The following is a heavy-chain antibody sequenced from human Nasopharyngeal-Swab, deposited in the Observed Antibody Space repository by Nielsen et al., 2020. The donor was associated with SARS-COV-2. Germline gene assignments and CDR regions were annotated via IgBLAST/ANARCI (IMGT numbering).Heavy chain of an antibody. CDR2: IKQDGSDK. CDR1: GFTFSSYW. V-gene: IGHV3-7*05. J-gene: IGHJ4*02. Sequence: GESLKISCAASGFTFSSYWMSWVRQAPGKGLEWVANIKQDGSDKYYVDSVKGRFTISRDNAKNSLYLQMNSLRADDTAVYYCADPPFSEYWGQGTLVTVSS. CDR3: ADPPFSEY.